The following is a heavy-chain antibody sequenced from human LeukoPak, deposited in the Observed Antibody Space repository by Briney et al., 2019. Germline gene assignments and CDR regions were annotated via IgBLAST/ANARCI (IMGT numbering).Heavy chain of an antibody. J-gene: IGHJ4*02. Sequence: SETLSLTCAVPGGSISSGGYSWSWIRQPPGKGLEWIGYIYHSGSTYYNPSLKSRVTISVDRSKNQFSLKLSSVTATDTAVYYCARGDDFWSGYFDYWGQGTLVTVSS. D-gene: IGHD3-3*01. CDR3: ARGDDFWSGYFDY. CDR1: GGSISSGGYS. CDR2: IYHSGST. V-gene: IGHV4-30-2*01.